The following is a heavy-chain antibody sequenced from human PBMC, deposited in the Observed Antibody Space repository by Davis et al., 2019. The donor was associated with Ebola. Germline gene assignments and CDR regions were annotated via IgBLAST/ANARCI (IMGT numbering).Heavy chain of an antibody. J-gene: IGHJ4*02. Sequence: SETLSLTCTVSGDSSSSPYWSWIRQAPGKGLEWIGYIDYSGLTKYNPSLESRVTISGDTSKNHFSLKLNSVTAADTAVYYCAREGTYSYGYFDYWGQGTLVTVSS. D-gene: IGHD1-26*01. CDR1: GDSSSSPY. CDR2: IDYSGLT. V-gene: IGHV4-59*11. CDR3: AREGTYSYGYFDY.